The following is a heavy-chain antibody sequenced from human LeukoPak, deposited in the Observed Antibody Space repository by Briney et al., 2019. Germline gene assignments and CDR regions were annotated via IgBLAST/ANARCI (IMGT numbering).Heavy chain of an antibody. CDR2: IKSDGSST. J-gene: IGHJ4*02. CDR1: GFTFSSYW. CDR3: ARAKGMADRSAYYLDY. V-gene: IGHV3-74*01. D-gene: IGHD3-22*01. Sequence: PGGSLRLSCAASGFTFSSYWMHWVRQVPGKGLVWVSRIKSDGSSTRYADSVKGRFTISRDNAKSTLYLQMNSLRADDTAVYFCARAKGMADRSAYYLDYWGQGTLVTVSS.